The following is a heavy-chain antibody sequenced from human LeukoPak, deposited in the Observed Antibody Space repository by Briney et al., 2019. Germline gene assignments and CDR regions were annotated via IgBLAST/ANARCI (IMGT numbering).Heavy chain of an antibody. J-gene: IGHJ4*02. V-gene: IGHV4-39*07. CDR3: ARKSGAVDY. D-gene: IGHD1-26*01. CDR1: GGSISSSTYY. CDR2: ISYTGIT. Sequence: SETLSLTCTVSGGSISSSTYYWGWIRQPPGKGLAWIGSISYTGITYYNPSLKSRVTISVDTSKNQFSLKLSSVTAADTAVYYCARKSGAVDYWGQGTLVTVSS.